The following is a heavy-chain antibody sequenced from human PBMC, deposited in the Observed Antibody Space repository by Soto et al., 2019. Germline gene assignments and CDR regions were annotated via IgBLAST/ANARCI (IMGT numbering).Heavy chain of an antibody. CDR3: ARGARYQLLNGRFDP. CDR1: GGYISDYD. CDR2: IYYSGST. J-gene: IGHJ5*02. V-gene: IGHV4-59*08. D-gene: IGHD2-2*01. Sequence: TSETLCLTCTVSGGYISDYDWRWIRQPPGKGLEWIGYIYYSGSTNYNPSLKSRVTISVDTSKNQFPLKLSSVTAADTAVYYCARGARYQLLNGRFDPWGQGTLVTVSS.